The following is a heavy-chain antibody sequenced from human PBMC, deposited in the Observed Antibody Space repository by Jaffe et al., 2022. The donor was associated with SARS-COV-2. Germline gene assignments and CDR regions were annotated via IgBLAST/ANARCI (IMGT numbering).Heavy chain of an antibody. CDR3: AAAVLTFGEVIVPDDS. J-gene: IGHJ4*02. D-gene: IGHD3-16*02. CDR1: GFTFTSSA. V-gene: IGHV1-58*01. CDR2: IVVGSGNT. Sequence: QMQLVQSGPEVKKPGTSVKVSCKASGFTFTSSAVQWVRQARGQRLEWIGWIVVGSGNTNYAQDFEGRVTMTRDMSISTAYMELGSLNSEDTAVYYCAAAVLTFGEVIVPDDSWGQGTLVIVSS.